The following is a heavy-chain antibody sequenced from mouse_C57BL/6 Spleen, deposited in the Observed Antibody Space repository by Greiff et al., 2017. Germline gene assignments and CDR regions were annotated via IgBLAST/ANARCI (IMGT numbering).Heavy chain of an antibody. D-gene: IGHD3-2*02. J-gene: IGHJ4*01. Sequence: QVQLQQPGAELVRPGSSVKLSCKASGYTFTSYWMHGVKQRPIQGLEWIGNIDPSDSETHYNQKFKDKATLTVDKSSSTAYMQLSSLTSEDSAVYYCARGGSSDYYAMDYWGQGTSVTVSS. CDR2: IDPSDSET. CDR3: ARGGSSDYYAMDY. CDR1: GYTFTSYW. V-gene: IGHV1-52*01.